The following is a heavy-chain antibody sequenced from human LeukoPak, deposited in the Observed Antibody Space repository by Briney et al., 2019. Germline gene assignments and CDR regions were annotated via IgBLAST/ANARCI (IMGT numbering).Heavy chain of an antibody. CDR1: GFTFDDYA. J-gene: IGHJ6*03. CDR3: ARESGYDNYYYYMDV. CDR2: ITGSGGST. D-gene: IGHD5-12*01. V-gene: IGHV3-23*01. Sequence: PGGSLRLSCAASGFTFDDYAMHWVRQAPGKGLEWVSTITGSGGSTYYADSVKGRFTISRDNSKNTLYLQMNSLRAEDTAVYYCARESGYDNYYYYMDVWGRGTTVTISS.